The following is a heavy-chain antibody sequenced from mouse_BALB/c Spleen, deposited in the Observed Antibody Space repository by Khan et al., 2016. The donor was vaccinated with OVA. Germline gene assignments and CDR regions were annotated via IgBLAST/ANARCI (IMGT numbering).Heavy chain of an antibody. V-gene: IGHV1-4*01. CDR1: GYTFTSNT. D-gene: IGHD2-14*01. Sequence: QVQLKQSGAELARPGASVKMSCKASGYTFTSNTMHWVKQRPGQGLEWIGYITPRSSYTNYNQKFKDKATLTADKSSSTAYMQLSSLTSEDSAGYYCARRTTGYAMDYWGQGTSVTVSS. J-gene: IGHJ4*01. CDR2: ITPRSSYT. CDR3: ARRTTGYAMDY.